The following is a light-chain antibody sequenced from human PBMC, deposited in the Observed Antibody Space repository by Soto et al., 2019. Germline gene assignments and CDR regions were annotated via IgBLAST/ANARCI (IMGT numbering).Light chain of an antibody. CDR3: QQYNNWPGT. CDR2: GAS. J-gene: IGKJ4*01. V-gene: IGKV3-15*01. Sequence: EIVMTQSPATLSVSPGERATLSCRASQSVSNNLAWYQQKPGQAPRLLIYGASTRATGIPARFSGSGSGTEITLTISSLQSEDFAVYYCQQYNNWPGTFGGGTKVEIK. CDR1: QSVSNN.